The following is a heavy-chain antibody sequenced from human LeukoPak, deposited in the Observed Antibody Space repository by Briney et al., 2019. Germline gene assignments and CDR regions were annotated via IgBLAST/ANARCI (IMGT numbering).Heavy chain of an antibody. V-gene: IGHV3-15*01. J-gene: IGHJ4*02. CDR2: IKSKTDGGTT. D-gene: IGHD3-10*01. CDR1: GFTFSNAW. CDR3: TTSTMVRGVIMSI. Sequence: GGSLRLSCAASGFTFSNAWMSWGRQAPGKGLEWVGRIKSKTDGGTTDYAAPVKGRFTISRDDSKNTLSLQMNSLKTEDTAVYYCTTSTMVRGVIMSIWGQGSLVTVSS.